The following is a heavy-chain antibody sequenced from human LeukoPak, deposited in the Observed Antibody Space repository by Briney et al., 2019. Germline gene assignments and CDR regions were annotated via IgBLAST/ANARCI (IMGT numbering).Heavy chain of an antibody. J-gene: IGHJ4*02. CDR1: GGSISSHY. Sequence: PSETLSLTSTVSGGSISSHYWSWVRQPPGKGLEWIGYVLDNVRAKDNPSLNSRFTLSADTSKNQFSLRLTSVTAADTAVYYCATIKRGNIFGFFDFWGQGILVTVSS. CDR2: VLDNVRA. CDR3: ATIKRGNIFGFFDF. D-gene: IGHD5-18*01. V-gene: IGHV4-59*11.